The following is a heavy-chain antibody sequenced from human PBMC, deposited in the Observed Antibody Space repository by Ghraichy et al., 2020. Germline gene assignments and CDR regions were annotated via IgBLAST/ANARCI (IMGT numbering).Heavy chain of an antibody. CDR3: ASRQGYDSSGYYYYY. CDR1: GGSISSSNW. Sequence: GSLSLTCAVSGGSISSSNWWSWVRQPPGKGLEWIGEIYHSGSTNYNPSLKSRVTISVDKSKNQFSLKLSSVTAADTAVYYCASRQGYDSSGYYYYYWGQGTTVTVSS. V-gene: IGHV4-4*02. J-gene: IGHJ6*02. CDR2: IYHSGST. D-gene: IGHD3-22*01.